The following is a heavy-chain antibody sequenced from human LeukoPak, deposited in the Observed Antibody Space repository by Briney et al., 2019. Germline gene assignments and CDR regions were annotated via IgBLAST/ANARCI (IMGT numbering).Heavy chain of an antibody. CDR2: INPNSGGT. Sequence: GASVKVSCKASGYTFTGYYMHWVRQAPGQGLEWMGWINPNSGGTNYAQKFQGRVTMTRDTSISTAYMELSRLRSDDTAVYYCARDYDSSGHDAFDIWGQGTMVTVSS. V-gene: IGHV1-2*02. D-gene: IGHD3-22*01. CDR3: ARDYDSSGHDAFDI. J-gene: IGHJ3*02. CDR1: GYTFTGYY.